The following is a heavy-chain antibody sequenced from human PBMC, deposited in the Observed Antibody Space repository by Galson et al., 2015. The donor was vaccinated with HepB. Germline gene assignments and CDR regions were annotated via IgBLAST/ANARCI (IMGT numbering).Heavy chain of an antibody. V-gene: IGHV3-23*01. Sequence: SLRLSCAASGFTFSSYAMSWVRQAPGKGLEWVSAISGSGGSTYYAVSVKGRFTISRDNSKNTLYLQMNSLRAEDTAVYYCAKDPLHYSSSWSDYWGQGTLVTVSS. D-gene: IGHD6-13*01. CDR3: AKDPLHYSSSWSDY. J-gene: IGHJ4*02. CDR1: GFTFSSYA. CDR2: ISGSGGST.